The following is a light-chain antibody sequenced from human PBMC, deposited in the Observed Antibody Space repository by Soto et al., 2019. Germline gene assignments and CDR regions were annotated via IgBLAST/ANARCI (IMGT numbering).Light chain of an antibody. CDR2: DAS. CDR1: QSVSSY. V-gene: IGKV3-11*01. CDR3: QQRSNWPPYT. Sequence: EIVLTQSPATLSLSPGERATLSCRASQSVSSYLAWYQQKPGQAPRLLIYDASNRATGIPARFSGSGSGTHLTLTISSIEAEDFAVYCCQQRSNWPPYTFGRGTKLESK. J-gene: IGKJ2*01.